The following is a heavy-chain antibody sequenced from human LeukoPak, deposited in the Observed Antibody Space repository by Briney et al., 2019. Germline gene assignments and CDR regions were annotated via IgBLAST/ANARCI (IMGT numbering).Heavy chain of an antibody. J-gene: IGHJ6*03. CDR2: IYYSGST. CDR3: ARGPPYYDSWSAYKQYSFYMDV. V-gene: IGHV4-30-4*07. CDR1: GGSISSGGYS. D-gene: IGHD3-3*01. Sequence: SETLSLTCAVSGGSISSGGYSWSWIRQPPGKGLEWIGYIYYSGSTYYNPSLKSRVTISVDTSKNQFSLKLRSVTAADTAVYYCARGPPYYDSWSAYKQYSFYMDVWGKGTTVSVSS.